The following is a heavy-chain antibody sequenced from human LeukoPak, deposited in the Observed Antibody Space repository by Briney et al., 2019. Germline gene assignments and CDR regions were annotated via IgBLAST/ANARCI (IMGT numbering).Heavy chain of an antibody. CDR1: GGSFSGYY. J-gene: IGHJ5*02. CDR2: INHSGST. D-gene: IGHD2-2*01. V-gene: IGHV4-34*01. Sequence: SETLSPTCAVYGGSFSGYYWSWIRQPPGKGLEWIGEINHSGSTNYNPSLKSRVTISVDTSKNQFSLKLSSVTAADTAVYYCARGWGYCSSTSCSPFDPWGQGTLVTVSS. CDR3: ARGWGYCSSTSCSPFDP.